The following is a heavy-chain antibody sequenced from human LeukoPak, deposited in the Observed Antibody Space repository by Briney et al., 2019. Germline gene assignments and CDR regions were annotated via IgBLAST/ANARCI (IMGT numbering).Heavy chain of an antibody. CDR3: ARGSGSHGRDWFDP. CDR1: RFTFNNYG. CDR2: IRYDGSNK. D-gene: IGHD1-26*01. Sequence: GGSLRLSCAASRFTFNNYGMHWVRQAPGKGLEWVAFIRYDGSNKYYADSVKGRFTTSRDNSKNTLYLQMNSLRAEDTAVYYCARGSGSHGRDWFDPWGQGTLVTVSS. V-gene: IGHV3-30*02. J-gene: IGHJ5*02.